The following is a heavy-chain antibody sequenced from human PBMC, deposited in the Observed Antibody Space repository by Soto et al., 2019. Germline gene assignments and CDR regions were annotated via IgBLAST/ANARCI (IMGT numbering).Heavy chain of an antibody. V-gene: IGHV3-30*18. CDR1: GFTFSSYG. Sequence: GGSLRLSCAASGFTFSSYGMHWVRQAPGKGLEWVAVISYDGSNKYYADSVKGRFTISRDNSKNTLYLQMNSLRAEDTAVYYCAKRRGTQLYYDSRPETYYFDYWGQGTLVTVSS. CDR3: AKRRGTQLYYDSRPETYYFDY. CDR2: ISYDGSNK. J-gene: IGHJ4*02. D-gene: IGHD3-22*01.